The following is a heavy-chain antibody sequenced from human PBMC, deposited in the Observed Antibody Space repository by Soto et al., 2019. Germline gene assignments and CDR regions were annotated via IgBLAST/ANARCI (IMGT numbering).Heavy chain of an antibody. Sequence: QVQLVESGGGVVQPGRSLRLSCAASGFTFSSYGMHWVRQAPGKGLEWVAVIWYDGSNKYYADSVKGRFTISRDNSKNQLYLQMNSLRAEDTAVYYCARDGYCSGGSCYSVPVFDYWGQGTLVTVSS. CDR1: GFTFSSYG. D-gene: IGHD2-15*01. V-gene: IGHV3-33*01. CDR3: ARDGYCSGGSCYSVPVFDY. J-gene: IGHJ4*02. CDR2: IWYDGSNK.